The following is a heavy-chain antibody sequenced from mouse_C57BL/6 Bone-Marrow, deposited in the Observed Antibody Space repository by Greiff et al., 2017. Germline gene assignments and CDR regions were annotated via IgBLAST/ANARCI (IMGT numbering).Heavy chain of an antibody. J-gene: IGHJ4*01. V-gene: IGHV5-16*01. CDR1: GFTFSDYY. CDR2: INYDGSST. CDR3: ARDDWDNTMDY. D-gene: IGHD4-1*01. Sequence: EVHLVESEGGLVQPGSSMKLSCTASGFTFSDYYMAWVRQVPEKGLEWVANINYDGSSTYYLDSLKSRFIISRDNAKNILYLQMSSLKSEDTATYYCARDDWDNTMDYWGQGTSVTVSS.